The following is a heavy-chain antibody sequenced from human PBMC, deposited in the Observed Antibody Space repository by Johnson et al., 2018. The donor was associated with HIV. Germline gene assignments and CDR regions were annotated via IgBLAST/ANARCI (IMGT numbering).Heavy chain of an antibody. J-gene: IGHJ3*01. CDR3: ARDGRDLVTRGSFDV. CDR1: GFSVSSNY. CDR2: IFSVGGA. D-gene: IGHD3-9*01. V-gene: IGHV3-66*02. Sequence: VQLVESGGGTVQPGGSLRLSCAASGFSVSSNYMSWVRQAPGKGLEWVSVIFSVGGASYAAPVKGRFIISRDNSKNMLYLHMNSLRPEDTAVYYCARDGRDLVTRGSFDVWGQGTVVTVSS.